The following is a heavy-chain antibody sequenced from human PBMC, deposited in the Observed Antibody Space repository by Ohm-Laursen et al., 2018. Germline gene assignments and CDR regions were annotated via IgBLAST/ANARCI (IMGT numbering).Heavy chain of an antibody. CDR3: AKEGYKYGLHNLDY. CDR2: IVGSGGSI. J-gene: IGHJ4*02. CDR1: GFTFSSYA. V-gene: IGHV3-23*01. Sequence: SLRLSCAASGFTFSSYAMTWVRQAPGKGLEWVSAIVGSGGSIYYADSVKGRLTISRDNSKNTLDLQIDSLRAEDTAVYHCAKEGYKYGLHNLDYWGKGTLVTVSS. D-gene: IGHD5-18*01.